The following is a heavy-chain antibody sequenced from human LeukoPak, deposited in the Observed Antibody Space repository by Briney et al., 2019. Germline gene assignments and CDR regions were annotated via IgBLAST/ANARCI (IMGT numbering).Heavy chain of an antibody. CDR2: IYYSGST. Sequence: SQTMSLTSPVSAASISSGGCYWSWIRQHPGNGLEWIGYIYYSGSTYYNPSLKSRVTISVDTSKNQFSLKLSSVTAADTAVYYCAISIEDSNWFDPWGQGTLDTVSS. CDR1: AASISSGGCY. D-gene: IGHD2-15*01. CDR3: AISIEDSNWFDP. J-gene: IGHJ5*02. V-gene: IGHV4-31*03.